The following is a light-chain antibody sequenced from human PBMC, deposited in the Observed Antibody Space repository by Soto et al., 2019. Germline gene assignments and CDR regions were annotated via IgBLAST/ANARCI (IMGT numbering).Light chain of an antibody. J-gene: IGKJ1*01. CDR1: QSVSKC. V-gene: IGKV3-20*01. CDR3: QQYGSSPRT. Sequence: EIVLTQSPGTLSLSPGERATLSCRASQSVSKCLAWYQQKPGQAPRLLIYDASDRSTGIPARFSGSGSGTDFTLTISSLEPEDFAVYYCQQYGSSPRTFGQGTKVDIK. CDR2: DAS.